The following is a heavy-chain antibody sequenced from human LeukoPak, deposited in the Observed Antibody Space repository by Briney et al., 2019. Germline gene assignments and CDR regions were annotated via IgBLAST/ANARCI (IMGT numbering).Heavy chain of an antibody. CDR3: ARDRIPGGFDI. D-gene: IGHD5-18*01. CDR1: GGSFSGYY. Sequence: PSETLSLTCAVYGGSFSGYYWSWIRQPPGKGLEWIGEINHSGSTNYNPSLKSRVTISVDTSKNQFSLKLSSVTAADTAVYYCARDRIPGGFDIWGQGTMVTVSS. V-gene: IGHV4-34*01. J-gene: IGHJ3*02. CDR2: INHSGST.